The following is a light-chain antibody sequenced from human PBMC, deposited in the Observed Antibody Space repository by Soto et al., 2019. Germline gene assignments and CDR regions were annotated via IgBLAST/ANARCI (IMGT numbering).Light chain of an antibody. CDR2: NDR. J-gene: IGLJ1*01. CDR1: NIGSKS. V-gene: IGLV3-21*02. Sequence: SYELTQPPSVSVAPGQTARITCGGDNIGSKSVHWYQQKPGQAPVLVVYNDRDRPSGIPERFSGSNSGNTATLTISRVEAGDEADYYCQLWVSSSHHFXACGTGTKVT. CDR3: QLWVSSSHHFXA.